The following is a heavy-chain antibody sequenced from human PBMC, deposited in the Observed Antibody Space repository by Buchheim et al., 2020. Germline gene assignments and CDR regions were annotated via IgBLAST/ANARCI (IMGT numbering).Heavy chain of an antibody. J-gene: IGHJ5*02. CDR1: GGSFSGYY. D-gene: IGHD3-3*01. CDR2: INHSGST. CDR3: ARVTGAGYYDFWSGYLLSGWFDP. Sequence: QVQLQQWGAGLLKPSETLSLTCAVYGGSFSGYYWSWIRQPPGKGLEWIGEINHSGSTNYNPSLKSRVTISVDTSKNQLSLKLSSVTAADTAVYYCARVTGAGYYDFWSGYLLSGWFDPWGQGTL. V-gene: IGHV4-34*01.